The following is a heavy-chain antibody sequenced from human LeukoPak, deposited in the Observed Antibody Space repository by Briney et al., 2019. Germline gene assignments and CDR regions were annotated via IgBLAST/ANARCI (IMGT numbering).Heavy chain of an antibody. D-gene: IGHD1-14*01. CDR1: GFTFTTYE. CDR2: ISASGPTP. CDR3: ARDAEFDY. Sequence: GGSLRLSCVASGFTFTTYEMNWVRQAPGKGLEWVSKISASGPTPFYADSVKGRFTISRDNAKNSLYLQMTGLRAEDTGIYYGARDAEFDYWGQGTLVTVSS. V-gene: IGHV3-48*03. J-gene: IGHJ4*02.